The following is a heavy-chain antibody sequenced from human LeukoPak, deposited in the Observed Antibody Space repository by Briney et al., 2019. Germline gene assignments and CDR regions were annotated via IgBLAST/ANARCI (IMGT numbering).Heavy chain of an antibody. CDR2: ISHTGATI. CDR1: GFTFSHYE. CDR3: ARDSRVPAAPSDF. J-gene: IGHJ4*02. Sequence: GGSLRLSCTASGFTFSHYEMNWVRQAPGKGLEWVSYISHTGATIYYADSVKGRFTISRDNAKNSLYLQMNSLRAEDTALYFCARDSRVPAAPSDFWGQGTLVTVSP. D-gene: IGHD2-2*01. V-gene: IGHV3-48*03.